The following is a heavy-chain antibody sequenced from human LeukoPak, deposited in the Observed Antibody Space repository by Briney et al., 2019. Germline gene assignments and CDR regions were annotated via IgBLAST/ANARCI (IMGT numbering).Heavy chain of an antibody. CDR2: IKQDGSEK. J-gene: IGHJ4*02. Sequence: GGSLRLSCAASGFTFSSYWMSWVRQAPGKGLEWVANIKQDGSEKYYVDSVKGRFTISRDNAKNSLYLQMNSLRAEDTAVYYCARANFGELLPFGYWGQGTLVTVSS. CDR3: ARANFGELLPFGY. CDR1: GFTFSSYW. V-gene: IGHV3-7*01. D-gene: IGHD3-10*01.